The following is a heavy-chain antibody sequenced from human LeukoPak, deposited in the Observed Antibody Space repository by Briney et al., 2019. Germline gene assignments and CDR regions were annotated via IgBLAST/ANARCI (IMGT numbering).Heavy chain of an antibody. Sequence: GRSLRLSCAASGFTFSSYGMHWVRQAPGKGLEWVAVISYDGSNKYYADSVKGRFTISGDNSKNTLYLQMNSLRAEDTAVYYCAKDSGGFGELGYFDYWGQGTLVTVSS. CDR1: GFTFSSYG. J-gene: IGHJ4*02. V-gene: IGHV3-30*18. D-gene: IGHD3-10*01. CDR3: AKDSGGFGELGYFDY. CDR2: ISYDGSNK.